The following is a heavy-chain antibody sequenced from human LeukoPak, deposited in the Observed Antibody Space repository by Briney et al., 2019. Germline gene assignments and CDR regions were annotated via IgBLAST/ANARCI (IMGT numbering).Heavy chain of an antibody. CDR3: AREGGTIFGEAFDP. J-gene: IGHJ5*02. D-gene: IGHD3-3*02. CDR1: GFTFSSYS. CDR2: ISSSSSYI. Sequence: GGSLRLSCAASGFTFSSYSMNWVRQAPGKGLEWVSSISSSSSYIYYADPVKGRFTISRDNAKNSLYLQMNSLRAEDTAVYYCAREGGTIFGEAFDPWGQGNLVTVSS. V-gene: IGHV3-21*01.